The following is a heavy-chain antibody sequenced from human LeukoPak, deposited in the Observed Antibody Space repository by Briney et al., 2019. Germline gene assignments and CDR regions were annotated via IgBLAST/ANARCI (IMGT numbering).Heavy chain of an antibody. CDR1: GGSISSSNW. CDR2: IYHSGST. Sequence: SGTLSLTCAVSGGSISSSNWWSWVRQPPGKGLEWIGEIYHSGSTNYNPSLKSRVTISVDKSKNQFSLKLSSVTAADTAVYYCARGRPNKIGYCSGGSCYYADYWGQGTPVTVSS. V-gene: IGHV4-4*02. CDR3: ARGRPNKIGYCSGGSCYYADY. J-gene: IGHJ4*02. D-gene: IGHD2-15*01.